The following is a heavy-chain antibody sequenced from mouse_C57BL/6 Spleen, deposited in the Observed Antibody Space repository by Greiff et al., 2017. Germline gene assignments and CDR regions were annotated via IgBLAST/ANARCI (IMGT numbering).Heavy chain of an antibody. CDR2: IDPSDSYT. J-gene: IGHJ2*01. CDR1: GYTFTSYW. Sequence: VQLQQPGAELVMPGASVKLSCKASGYTFTSYWMHWVKQRPGQGLEWIGEIDPSDSYTNYNQKFKGKSTLTVDKSSSTAYMQLSSLTSEDSAVYYCASSRQPPYFDYWGQGTTLTVSS. V-gene: IGHV1-69*01. CDR3: ASSRQPPYFDY. D-gene: IGHD3-2*01.